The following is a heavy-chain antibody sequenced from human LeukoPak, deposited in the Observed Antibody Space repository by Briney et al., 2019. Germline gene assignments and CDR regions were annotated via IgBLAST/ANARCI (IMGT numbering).Heavy chain of an antibody. D-gene: IGHD3-10*01. V-gene: IGHV3-53*01. CDR1: GFTVSSNY. Sequence: PGGSLRLSCAASGFTVSSNYMSWVRQAPGKGLEWVSVIYSGGSTYYADSVKGRFTISRDNSKNTLYLQMNSLRAEDTAVYYCTTDKTFHYGSESYPFDYWGQGTLVTVSS. CDR2: IYSGGST. J-gene: IGHJ4*02. CDR3: TTDKTFHYGSESYPFDY.